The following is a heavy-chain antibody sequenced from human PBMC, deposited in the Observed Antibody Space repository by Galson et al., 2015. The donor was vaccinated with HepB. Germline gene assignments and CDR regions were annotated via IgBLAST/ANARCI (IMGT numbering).Heavy chain of an antibody. CDR3: ARVNCGGDCEGAFDI. V-gene: IGHV1-69*13. CDR1: GGTFSSYA. J-gene: IGHJ3*02. Sequence: SVKVSCKASGGTFSSYAISWVRQAPGQGLEWMGGIIPIFGTANYAQKFQGRVTITADESTSTAYMELSSLRSEDTAVYYCARVNCGGDCEGAFDIWGQGTMVTVSS. D-gene: IGHD2-21*02. CDR2: IIPIFGTA.